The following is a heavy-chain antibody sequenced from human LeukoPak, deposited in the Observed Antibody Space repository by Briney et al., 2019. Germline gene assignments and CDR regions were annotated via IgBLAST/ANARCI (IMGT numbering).Heavy chain of an antibody. CDR1: GGSISSSSYY. V-gene: IGHV4-61*02. Sequence: SETLSLTCTVSGGSISSSSYYWSWIRQPAGKGLEWIGRIYTSGSTNYNPSLKSRVTMSVDTSKNQFSLKLSSVTAADTAVYYCARDPFKGFYGSGSSWFDPWGQGTLVTVSS. CDR3: ARDPFKGFYGSGSSWFDP. J-gene: IGHJ5*02. CDR2: IYTSGST. D-gene: IGHD3-10*01.